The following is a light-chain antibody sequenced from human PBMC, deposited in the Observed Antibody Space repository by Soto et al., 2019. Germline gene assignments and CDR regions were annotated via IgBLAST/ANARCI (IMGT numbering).Light chain of an antibody. CDR2: EVS. Sequence: DVVMTQSPLSLPVTLGQPASISCRSSQSLIHSDGNTYLNWFQQRPGQSPRRLINEVSDRDSGVHDGFSGSGSCTDFSLNISRVEGEDVGVYYWMQGTHWPWTFGQGTEVEIK. CDR1: QSLIHSDGNTY. J-gene: IGKJ1*01. V-gene: IGKV2-30*02. CDR3: MQGTHWPWT.